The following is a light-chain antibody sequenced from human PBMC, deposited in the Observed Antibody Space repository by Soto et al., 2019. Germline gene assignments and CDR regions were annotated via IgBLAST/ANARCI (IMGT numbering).Light chain of an antibody. CDR1: QSVSTN. V-gene: IGKV3-15*01. J-gene: IGKJ1*01. Sequence: EIVMTQSPATLSVSPGERATLSCRASQSVSTNLAWYQQKPGQAPRLLLYGASTRATGIPARFSGSGSGTEFTLTISSLQSEDFAVYYCQQYSDWLRTFGQGAKVEIK. CDR2: GAS. CDR3: QQYSDWLRT.